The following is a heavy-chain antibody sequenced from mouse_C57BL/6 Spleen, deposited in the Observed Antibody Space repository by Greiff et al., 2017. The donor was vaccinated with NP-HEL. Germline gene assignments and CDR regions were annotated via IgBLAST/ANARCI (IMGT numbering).Heavy chain of an antibody. CDR2: IDPNSGGT. V-gene: IGHV1-72*01. Sequence: QVQLKQPGAELVKPGASVKLSCKASGYTFTSYWMHWVKQRPGRGLEWIGRIDPNSGGTKYNEKFKSKATLTVDKPSSTAYMQLSSLTSEDSAVYYCARSGPMITTGGQFAYWGQGTLVTVSA. CDR1: GYTFTSYW. D-gene: IGHD2-4*01. J-gene: IGHJ3*01. CDR3: ARSGPMITTGGQFAY.